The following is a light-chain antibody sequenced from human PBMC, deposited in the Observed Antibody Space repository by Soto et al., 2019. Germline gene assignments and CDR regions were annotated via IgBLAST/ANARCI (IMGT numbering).Light chain of an antibody. CDR1: ENVGTN. CDR2: GSS. Sequence: IVMTQSPATLSVSPGEGVTLSCRASENVGTNLAWYQQKPGQAPRLLMYGSSTRATGIPATFSGSESGTEFTLTISSLQSEESAVYYCQQYNNWGLSFGGGTRVEIK. V-gene: IGKV3D-15*01. J-gene: IGKJ4*01. CDR3: QQYNNWGLS.